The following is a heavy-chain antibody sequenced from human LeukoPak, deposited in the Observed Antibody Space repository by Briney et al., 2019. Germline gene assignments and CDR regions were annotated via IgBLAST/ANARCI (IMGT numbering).Heavy chain of an antibody. J-gene: IGHJ4*02. D-gene: IGHD2-2*01. CDR1: GFTSGDYT. CDR3: ARDRYCVSTNCPYDC. CDR2: ISVSDEST. Sequence: GGSLRLSCAAPGFTSGDYTMNWVRQSPGKGLEWVSDISVSDESTYYADSVKGRFTISRDKPNNMLYLQMNSLRAEDTAVYYCARDRYCVSTNCPYDCWGQGTPVTVSS. V-gene: IGHV3-23*01.